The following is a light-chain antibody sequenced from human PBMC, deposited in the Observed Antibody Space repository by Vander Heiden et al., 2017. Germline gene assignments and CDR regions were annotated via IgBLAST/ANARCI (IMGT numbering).Light chain of an antibody. CDR1: QSVSSSY. Sequence: EIVLTQSPGTLSLSPGERATLSCRASQSVSSSYLAWYQQKPGQAPRLLIYGESSRATGIPDRFSGSGSGTDFTLTINRLEPEDFAVYYCQQYGSSPRLTFGGGTKVESK. CDR3: QQYGSSPRLT. V-gene: IGKV3-20*01. J-gene: IGKJ4*01. CDR2: GES.